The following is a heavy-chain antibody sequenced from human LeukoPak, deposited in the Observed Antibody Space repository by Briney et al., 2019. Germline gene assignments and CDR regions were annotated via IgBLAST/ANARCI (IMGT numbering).Heavy chain of an antibody. CDR1: GGSFSGYY. CDR2: INHSGST. CDR3: ARSVAPAALNWFDP. J-gene: IGHJ5*02. D-gene: IGHD2-2*01. V-gene: IGHV4-34*01. Sequence: SETLSLTCAVYGGSFSGYYWSWIRQPPGKGLEWIGEINHSGSTNYNPSLKSRVTISVDTSKNQFSLKLSSVTAADTAVYYCARSVAPAALNWFDPWGQGTLVTVSS.